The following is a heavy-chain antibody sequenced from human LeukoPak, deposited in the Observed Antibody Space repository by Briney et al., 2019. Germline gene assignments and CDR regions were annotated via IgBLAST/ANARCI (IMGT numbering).Heavy chain of an antibody. V-gene: IGHV4-39*07. Sequence: SETLSLTCTVSGGSISSSSYYWGWLRQPPGKGLEWIGSIYYSGSTYYNPSRKSRVTISVDTSKNQFSLKLTSVTAADTAVYFCARDHPVADWAPDIWGRGTMVTDSS. CDR2: IYYSGST. CDR3: ARDHPVADWAPDI. J-gene: IGHJ3*02. D-gene: IGHD3-9*01. CDR1: GGSISSSSYY.